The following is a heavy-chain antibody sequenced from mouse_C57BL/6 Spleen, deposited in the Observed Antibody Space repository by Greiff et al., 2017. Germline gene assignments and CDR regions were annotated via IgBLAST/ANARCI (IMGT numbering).Heavy chain of an antibody. CDR1: GYTFTSYW. CDR2: INPGNGGT. CDR3: ARPSDYYGSSYKED. D-gene: IGHD1-1*01. J-gene: IGHJ3*01. V-gene: IGHV1-53*01. Sequence: QVQLQQPGTELVKPGASVKLSCKASGYTFTSYWMHWVKQRPGQGLEWIGDINPGNGGTNYNEKFKSKATLTVDKSSSTAYMQLSSLASEDFAVYDCARPSDYYGSSYKEDWGQGTLVTVSA.